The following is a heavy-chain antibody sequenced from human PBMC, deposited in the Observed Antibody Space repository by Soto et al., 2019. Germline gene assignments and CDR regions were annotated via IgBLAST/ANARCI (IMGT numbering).Heavy chain of an antibody. D-gene: IGHD1-26*01. Sequence: ASVKVFSKASCYTFTSYGISWVRQAPGQGLEWMGWISAYNGNTNYAQKLQGRVTMTTDTSTSTAYMELRSLRSDDTAVYYCARDQSGIVEADYFDYWGQGTLVTVSS. CDR1: CYTFTSYG. CDR3: ARDQSGIVEADYFDY. CDR2: ISAYNGNT. V-gene: IGHV1-18*04. J-gene: IGHJ4*02.